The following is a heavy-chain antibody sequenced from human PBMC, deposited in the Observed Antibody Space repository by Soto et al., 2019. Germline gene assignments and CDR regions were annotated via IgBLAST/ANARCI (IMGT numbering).Heavy chain of an antibody. V-gene: IGHV4-39*01. J-gene: IGHJ4*02. CDR2: IYYSGST. D-gene: IGHD1-26*01. CDR3: ARHAPGVGVGATTPVIDY. CDR1: GDAISSSSYY. Sequence: SETLSPTCTVTGDAISSSSYYWSCCGQPPGKGLDWIGSIYYSGSTYYNPSLKSRVTISVDTSKNQFSLKLSSVTAADTAVYYCARHAPGVGVGATTPVIDYWGQGTLVTVS.